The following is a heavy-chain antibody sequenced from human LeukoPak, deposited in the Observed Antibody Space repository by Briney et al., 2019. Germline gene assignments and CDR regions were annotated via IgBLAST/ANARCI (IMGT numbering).Heavy chain of an antibody. V-gene: IGHV3-7*01. CDR2: IKQDGSEK. D-gene: IGHD1-1*01. CDR3: ASLGN. J-gene: IGHJ4*02. Sequence: GGSLRLSCVTSGFPFSSFWMNSVRQAPGKGLEWVANIKQDGSEKFYVDSVKGRFTISRDNAKNSLYIQMNNLRADDTAVYYCASLGNWGQGTLVTVSS. CDR1: GFPFSSFW.